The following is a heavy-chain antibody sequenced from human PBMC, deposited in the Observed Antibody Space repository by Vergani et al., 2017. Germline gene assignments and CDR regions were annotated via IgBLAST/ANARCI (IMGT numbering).Heavy chain of an antibody. CDR2: IHTSGST. J-gene: IGHJ6*02. V-gene: IGHV4-61*02. CDR1: GGSINSHNYY. Sequence: QVQLQESGPGLVKPSQTLSLTCTVSGGSINSHNYYWSWIRQPAGKGLEWIGRIHTSGSTNYNPSLKSRVTMSEDTSKNQFSLYLTSVTAADTAVYFCARALKLRYSPFGDYYYYGMDVWGQGTTVTVSS. D-gene: IGHD3-9*01. CDR3: ARALKLRYSPFGDYYYYGMDV.